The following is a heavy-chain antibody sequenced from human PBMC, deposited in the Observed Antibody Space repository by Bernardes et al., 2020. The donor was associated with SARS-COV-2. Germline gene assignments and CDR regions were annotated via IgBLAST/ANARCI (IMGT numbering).Heavy chain of an antibody. CDR1: GFTFNNYG. Sequence: GGSLRLSCAASGFTFNNYGMHWVRQAAGQGLQWVAVISYDGSIKYYADSVKGRFTISRDNSKNSLFLQMNSLRTEDTAVYYCAKDGPYGSGSYYVDYYYSMDVWGQGTTVTVSS. J-gene: IGHJ6*02. V-gene: IGHV3-30*18. CDR2: ISYDGSIK. CDR3: AKDGPYGSGSYYVDYYYSMDV. D-gene: IGHD3-10*01.